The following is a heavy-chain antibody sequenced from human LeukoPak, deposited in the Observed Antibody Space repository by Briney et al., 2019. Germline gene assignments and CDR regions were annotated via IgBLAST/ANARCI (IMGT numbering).Heavy chain of an antibody. CDR2: TKEDGSEK. CDR3: ARLHSGRYYGDAFDI. J-gene: IGHJ3*02. D-gene: IGHD1-26*01. CDR1: GFTFSNYW. V-gene: IGHV3-7*03. Sequence: GGSLRLSCAASGFTFSNYWMTWVRQAPGKGLEWVANTKEDGSEKYYVDSVRGRFTTSRDNAKNSLYLQMNSLRAEGTAVYYCARLHSGRYYGDAFDIWGQGTMVTVSS.